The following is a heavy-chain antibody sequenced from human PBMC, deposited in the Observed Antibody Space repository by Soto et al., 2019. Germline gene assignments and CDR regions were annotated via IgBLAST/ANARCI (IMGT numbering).Heavy chain of an antibody. Sequence: QVQLQESGPGLVKPSETLSLTCTVSGGSMSNYYWSWIRQPPGKGLEWIGYIYYSGSTNYNPSLKSRVTISLDTSKNQFFMKLTSVTAADTAVYDCARRWDTSGWLRHWGQGTLVTVSS. J-gene: IGHJ4*02. CDR3: ARRWDTSGWLRH. V-gene: IGHV4-59*08. D-gene: IGHD6-19*01. CDR1: GGSMSNYY. CDR2: IYYSGST.